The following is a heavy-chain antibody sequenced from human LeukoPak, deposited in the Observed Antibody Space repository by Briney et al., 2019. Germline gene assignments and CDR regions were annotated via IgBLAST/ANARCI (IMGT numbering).Heavy chain of an antibody. CDR2: ISYDGSNK. CDR3: AKVRWDNSGWYYLDN. J-gene: IGHJ4*02. V-gene: IGHV3-30*18. Sequence: GGSLRLSCAASRFTFSSYGMHWVRQAPGKGLEWVAVISYDGSNKYYADSVKGRFTISRDNSKNTLYLQMNSLTDEDTAVYYCAKVRWDNSGWYYLDNWGQGTLVTVSS. CDR1: RFTFSSYG. D-gene: IGHD6-19*01.